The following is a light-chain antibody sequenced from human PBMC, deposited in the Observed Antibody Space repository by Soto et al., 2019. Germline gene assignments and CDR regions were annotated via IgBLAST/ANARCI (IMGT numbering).Light chain of an antibody. V-gene: IGKV1-5*01. Sequence: DTQLTQSPSSLSASVGDRITITCRASQGISIWIAWYQQKPGRAPKLLIYDSSSLESGVPSRFSGSGSGTDFTLTISGLQPDDFATYYCQQYHTFSIAFGQGTRLEIK. CDR1: QGISIW. J-gene: IGKJ5*01. CDR3: QQYHTFSIA. CDR2: DSS.